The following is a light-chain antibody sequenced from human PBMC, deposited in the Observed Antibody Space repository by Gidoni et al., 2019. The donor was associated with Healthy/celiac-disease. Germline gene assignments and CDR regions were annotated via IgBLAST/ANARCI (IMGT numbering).Light chain of an antibody. CDR2: GAS. CDR3: QQYGSSPSIT. V-gene: IGKV3-20*01. CDR1: QSVSSSY. Sequence: EIVLTQSPGTLSLSPGERATLSCRASQSVSSSYLAWYPQKPGQAPRLLIYGASSRATGIPDRFSVSGSGTDFTLTISRLEPEDFAVYYCQQYGSSPSITFGQXTRLEIK. J-gene: IGKJ5*01.